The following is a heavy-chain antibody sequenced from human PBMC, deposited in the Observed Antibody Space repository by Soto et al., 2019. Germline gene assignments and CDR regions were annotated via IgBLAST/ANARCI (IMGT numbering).Heavy chain of an antibody. CDR2: MYYSETT. D-gene: IGHD6-13*01. J-gene: IGHJ5*02. V-gene: IGHV4-59*01. Sequence: PSETLSLTCTVSGASINDFYWSWIRQTPGKGLEWVGFMYYSETTKYNPSLKGRVNMSLDTSKNQVSLHLKSVTAADTAVYYCARANSSTWYKLESKWFDPWGPGTQVTVSS. CDR1: GASINDFY. CDR3: ARANSSTWYKLESKWFDP.